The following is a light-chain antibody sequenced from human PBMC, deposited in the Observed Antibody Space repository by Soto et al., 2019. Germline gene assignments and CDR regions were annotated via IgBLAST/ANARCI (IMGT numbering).Light chain of an antibody. V-gene: IGKV1-5*03. CDR1: QSISSW. J-gene: IGKJ1*01. Sequence: DIQMTQSPSTLSASVGDRVTITCRASQSISSWLAWYQQKPGKAPKLLIYKASSLESGVPSRFSGSGSGTEFTLTIISLPPATFDTYYSKQHNSYPCTFGQGTKVEIK. CDR3: KQHNSYPCT. CDR2: KAS.